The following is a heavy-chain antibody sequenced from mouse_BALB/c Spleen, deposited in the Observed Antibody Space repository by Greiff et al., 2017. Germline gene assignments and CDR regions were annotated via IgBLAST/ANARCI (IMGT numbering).Heavy chain of an antibody. CDR2: IDPANGNT. V-gene: IGHV14-3*02. D-gene: IGHD2-10*01. J-gene: IGHJ3*01. CDR1: GFNIKDTY. Sequence: EVQLQQSGAELVKPGASVKLSCTASGFNIKDTYMHWVKQTPEQGLEWIGRIDPANGNTKYDPKFQGKATITADTSSNTAYLQLSSLTSEDTAVYYCARSYYEDWFAYWGQGTLVTVSA. CDR3: ARSYYEDWFAY.